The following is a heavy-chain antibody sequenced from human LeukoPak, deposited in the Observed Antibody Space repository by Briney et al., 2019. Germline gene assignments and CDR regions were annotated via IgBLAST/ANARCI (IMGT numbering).Heavy chain of an antibody. J-gene: IGHJ4*02. V-gene: IGHV3-11*04. CDR3: VRDYDILTGYYTGFDY. Sequence: GSLRLSCAASGFTFSDYYMSWIRQAPGKGLEWVSYISSSGSTIYYADSVKGRFTISRDNAKNSLYLQMNSLRAEDTAVYYCVRDYDILTGYYTGFDYWGQGTLVTVSS. CDR1: GFTFSDYY. CDR2: ISSSGSTI. D-gene: IGHD3-9*01.